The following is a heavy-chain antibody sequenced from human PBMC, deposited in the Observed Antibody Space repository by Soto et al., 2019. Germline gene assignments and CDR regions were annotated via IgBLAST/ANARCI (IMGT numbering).Heavy chain of an antibody. CDR1: GFTFSDYY. D-gene: IGHD1-26*01. J-gene: IGHJ4*02. V-gene: IGHV3-11*05. Sequence: QVQLVESGGGLVKPGGSLRLSCAASGFTFSDYYMSWIRQAPGKGLEWVSYISSSSSYTNYADSVKGRFTISRDNAKNSLYLQMNSLRAEDTAVYDCARVLVGATNPDYWGQGTLVTVSS. CDR2: ISSSSSYT. CDR3: ARVLVGATNPDY.